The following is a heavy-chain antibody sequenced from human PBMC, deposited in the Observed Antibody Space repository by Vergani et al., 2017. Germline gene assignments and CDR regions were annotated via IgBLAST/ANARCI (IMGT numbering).Heavy chain of an antibody. CDR3: ARQNPYGSAHVDF. Sequence: QVQLQESGPGLVKPSETLSLTCTVSGGSISSYYWSWIRQPPGKRLEWIGYIYYSGSTNYNPSLKSRVTISVDTSKNQFSLKLSSVTAADTAMYYCARQNPYGSAHVDFWGRGVLVTVSA. CDR2: IYYSGST. J-gene: IGHJ4*02. V-gene: IGHV4-59*08. CDR1: GGSISSYY. D-gene: IGHD3-10*01.